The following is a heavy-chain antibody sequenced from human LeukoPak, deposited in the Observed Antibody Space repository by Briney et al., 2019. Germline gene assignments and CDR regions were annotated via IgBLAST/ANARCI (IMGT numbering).Heavy chain of an antibody. CDR1: GFTFSSYW. CDR3: AKRSVTEFFFNY. V-gene: IGHV3-74*01. CDR2: INSDGSTT. J-gene: IGHJ4*02. Sequence: PGGSLRLSCAASGFTFSSYWMHWVRQAPGKGLVWVSRINSDGSTTSYADSVKGRFTISRDNSKNTLYLQMNSLRAEDTAVYYCAKRSVTEFFFNYWGQGTLVTVSS. D-gene: IGHD4-17*01.